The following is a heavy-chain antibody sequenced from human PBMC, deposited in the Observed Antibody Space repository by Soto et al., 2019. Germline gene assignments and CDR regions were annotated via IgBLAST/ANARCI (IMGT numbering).Heavy chain of an antibody. V-gene: IGHV3-23*01. Sequence: GSLRLSCAASGFTFNSYAMTWVRQTPGKGLEWVSSISVSGSRTYYADSVEGRFTISRDNSKSMLYLQMNSLRAEDTAVYYCAKPGIAVAGHFNYWGQGSLVTVSS. CDR2: ISVSGSRT. J-gene: IGHJ4*02. CDR1: GFTFNSYA. CDR3: AKPGIAVAGHFNY. D-gene: IGHD6-19*01.